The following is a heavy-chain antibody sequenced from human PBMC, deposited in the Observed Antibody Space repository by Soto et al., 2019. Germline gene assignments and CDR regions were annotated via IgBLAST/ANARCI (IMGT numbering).Heavy chain of an antibody. D-gene: IGHD2-2*01. CDR1: GYIFTNYW. Sequence: GESLKISCEGSGYIFTNYWIAWVRRMPGKGLEWMGIVNPDDSTTTYSQSFQGQAIISADKSVRSAYLQWSSLKDSDTATYYCVRRFCSGTSCRFNWFGPWGQGTLVTVSS. J-gene: IGHJ5*02. CDR2: VNPDDSTT. CDR3: VRRFCSGTSCRFNWFGP. V-gene: IGHV5-51*01.